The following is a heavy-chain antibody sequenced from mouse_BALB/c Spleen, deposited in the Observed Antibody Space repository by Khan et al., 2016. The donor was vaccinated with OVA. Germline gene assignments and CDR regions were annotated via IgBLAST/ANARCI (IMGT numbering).Heavy chain of an antibody. V-gene: IGHV1-7*01. CDR3: TRKGLDGFFAY. J-gene: IGHJ3*01. CDR2: INPSTGYT. Sequence: QVQLKQSGAELAKPGASVKMSCKASGYTFTTYWMHWIKQRPGQGLEWIGYINPSTGYTEYNQKFKDKATLTTDKSSSTAYMQLSSLTCEDSAVYYCTRKGLDGFFAYWGQGTLVTVSA. D-gene: IGHD2-3*01. CDR1: GYTFTTYW.